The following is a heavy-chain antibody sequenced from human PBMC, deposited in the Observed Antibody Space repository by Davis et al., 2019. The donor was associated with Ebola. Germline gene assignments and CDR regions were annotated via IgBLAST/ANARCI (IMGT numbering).Heavy chain of an antibody. D-gene: IGHD1-26*01. CDR2: INVGNGNT. CDR3: ARDGSGIDFEY. Sequence: ASVKVSCKASGYIFTNYLIHWMRQAPGQSLEWMGWINVGNGNTKYSQKFQGRVTITRDTSTNTDYMQLSSLTSEDTAVYYCARDGSGIDFEYWGQGTLVTVSS. J-gene: IGHJ4*02. CDR1: GYIFTNYL. V-gene: IGHV1-3*01.